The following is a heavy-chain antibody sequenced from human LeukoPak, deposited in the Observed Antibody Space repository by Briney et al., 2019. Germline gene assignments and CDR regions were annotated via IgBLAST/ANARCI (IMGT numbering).Heavy chain of an antibody. D-gene: IGHD3-22*01. CDR2: INPNSGGT. V-gene: IGHV1-2*06. Sequence: ASVTVSCKASGYTFTGYYMHWVRQAPGQGLEWMGRINPNSGGTNYAQKFQGRVTMTRDTSISTAYMELSRLRSDDTAVYYCAKYYYDGSGQENWFDPWGQGTLVTVSS. J-gene: IGHJ5*02. CDR3: AKYYYDGSGQENWFDP. CDR1: GYTFTGYY.